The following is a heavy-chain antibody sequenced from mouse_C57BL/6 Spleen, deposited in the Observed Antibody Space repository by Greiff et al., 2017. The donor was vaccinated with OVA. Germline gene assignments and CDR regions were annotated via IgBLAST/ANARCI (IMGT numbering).Heavy chain of an antibody. CDR1: GYTFTSYV. CDR2: INPYNDGT. Sequence: VQLQQSGPELVKPGASVKMSCKASGYTFTSYVMHWVKQKPGQGLEWIGYINPYNDGTKYNEKFKGTATLTSDKSSSTAYMELGSLTSEDSAVYDCARGGFADWGQGTLVTVSA. J-gene: IGHJ3*01. V-gene: IGHV1-14*01. CDR3: ARGGFAD.